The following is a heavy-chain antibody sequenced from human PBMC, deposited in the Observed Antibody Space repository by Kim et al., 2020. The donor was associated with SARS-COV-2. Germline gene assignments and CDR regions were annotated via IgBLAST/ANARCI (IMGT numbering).Heavy chain of an antibody. D-gene: IGHD6-13*01. J-gene: IGHJ4*02. CDR2: IIPIFGTA. V-gene: IGHV1-69*13. Sequence: SVKVSCKASGGTFSSYAISWVRQAPGQGLEWMGGIIPIFGTANYAQKFQGRVTITADESTSTAYMELSSLRSEDTAVYYCARDPGIAALGPFDYWGQGTLVTVSS. CDR3: ARDPGIAALGPFDY. CDR1: GGTFSSYA.